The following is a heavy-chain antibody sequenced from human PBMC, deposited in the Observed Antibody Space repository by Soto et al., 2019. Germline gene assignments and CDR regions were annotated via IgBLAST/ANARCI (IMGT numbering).Heavy chain of an antibody. V-gene: IGHV4-59*08. Sequence: PSETLSLTFTVSGGSISSYYWSWIRQPPGKGLEWIGNIYYTGSTNYNPSLKSRATISVDTSKNQFSLKLSSVTAADTAVYDGARRISGWQYFDDWGQGTRVTVAS. D-gene: IGHD6-19*01. CDR2: IYYTGST. CDR1: GGSISSYY. CDR3: ARRISGWQYFDD. J-gene: IGHJ4*02.